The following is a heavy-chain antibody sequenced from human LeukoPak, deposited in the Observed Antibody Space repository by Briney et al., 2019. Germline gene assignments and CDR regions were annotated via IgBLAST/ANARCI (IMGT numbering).Heavy chain of an antibody. V-gene: IGHV1-18*01. CDR1: GYTFTSYG. Sequence: ASVKVSCKASGYTFTSYGISWVRQAPGQGLEWMGWISAYNGNTNYAQKLQGRVTMTTDTSTSTAYMELRSLRSDDTAVYYCARVPIAVLAGYSSGWYPFDYWGQGTLVTVSS. J-gene: IGHJ4*02. CDR2: ISAYNGNT. D-gene: IGHD6-19*01. CDR3: ARVPIAVLAGYSSGWYPFDY.